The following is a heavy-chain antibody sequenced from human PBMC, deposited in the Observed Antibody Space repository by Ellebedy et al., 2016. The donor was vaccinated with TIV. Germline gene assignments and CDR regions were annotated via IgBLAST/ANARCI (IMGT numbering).Heavy chain of an antibody. CDR3: ARSRVPRYCSGGSCDYYGMDV. CDR1: GFTVSDNY. V-gene: IGHV3-66*01. D-gene: IGHD2-15*01. Sequence: GESLKISCAASGFTVSDNYMSWVRQAPGKGLEWVSVIYSSVDTYYADSVKGRFTISRDNAKNTLYLQMNSLRAEDTAVYYCARSRVPRYCSGGSCDYYGMDVWGQGTTVTVSS. J-gene: IGHJ6*02. CDR2: IYSSVDT.